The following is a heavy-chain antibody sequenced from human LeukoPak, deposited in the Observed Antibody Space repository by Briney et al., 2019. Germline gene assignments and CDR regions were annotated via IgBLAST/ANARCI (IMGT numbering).Heavy chain of an antibody. J-gene: IGHJ4*02. CDR3: ARASYGSGSYSYYFDY. CDR2: INHSGST. CDR1: GGSFSGYY. Sequence: SETLSLTCAVYGGSFSGYYWSWIREPPGKGLEWIGEINHSGSTNYNPSLKSRDTMSVDTSKNQFSLKLSSVTAADTAVYYCARASYGSGSYSYYFDYWGQGTLVTVSS. D-gene: IGHD3-10*01. V-gene: IGHV4-34*01.